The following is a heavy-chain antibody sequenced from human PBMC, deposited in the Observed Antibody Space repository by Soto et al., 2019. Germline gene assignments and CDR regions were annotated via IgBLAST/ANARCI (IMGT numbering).Heavy chain of an antibody. CDR3: AREVVVPAAQYYYGMDV. J-gene: IGHJ6*02. V-gene: IGHV3-33*01. CDR1: GFTFSSYG. Sequence: QVQLVESGGGVVQPGRSLRLSCAASGFTFSSYGMHWVRQAPGKGLEWVAVIWYDGSNKYYADSVKGRFTISRDNSKNTLYLQMNSLRAEDKAVYYCAREVVVPAAQYYYGMDVWGQGTTVTVSS. D-gene: IGHD2-2*01. CDR2: IWYDGSNK.